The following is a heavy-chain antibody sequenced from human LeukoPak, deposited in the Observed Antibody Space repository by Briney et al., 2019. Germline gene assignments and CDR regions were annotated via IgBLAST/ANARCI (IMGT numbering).Heavy chain of an antibody. CDR3: ARRDLGNYGLDV. J-gene: IGHJ6*02. D-gene: IGHD3-10*01. Sequence: GGSLRLSCAASGFTFSSYAMSWVRQAPGKGLEWVSTISGRDTTTYYADSVKGRFTVSRDNSKNTLSLQMNSLRAEDTAIYYCARRDLGNYGLDVWGQGTTVTVSS. CDR2: ISGRDTTT. V-gene: IGHV3-23*01. CDR1: GFTFSSYA.